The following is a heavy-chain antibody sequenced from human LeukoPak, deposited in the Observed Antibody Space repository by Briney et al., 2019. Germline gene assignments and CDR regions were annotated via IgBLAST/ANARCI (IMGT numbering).Heavy chain of an antibody. V-gene: IGHV3-11*04. CDR3: ARDREGDGYNFAAFDI. D-gene: IGHD5-24*01. Sequence: GGSLRLSCAASGFTFSDYYMSWIRQAPGKGLEWVSYISSSGSTIYYADSVKGRITISRDNAKNSLYLQMNSLRAEDTAVYYCARDREGDGYNFAAFDIWGQGTMVTVSS. CDR1: GFTFSDYY. J-gene: IGHJ3*02. CDR2: ISSSGSTI.